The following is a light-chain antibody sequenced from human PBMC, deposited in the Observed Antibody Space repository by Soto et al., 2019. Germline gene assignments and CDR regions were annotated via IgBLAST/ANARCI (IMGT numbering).Light chain of an antibody. Sequence: QSALTQPPSASGSPGQSVTISCTGTSSDVGGYNYVSWYQQHPGKAPKLMIYEVSKRPSGVPDRFSGSKSGNTASLTVSELQAEDEADYYCSSYEGSNNLVFGTGTQVTVL. CDR3: SSYEGSNNLV. CDR2: EVS. V-gene: IGLV2-8*01. J-gene: IGLJ1*01. CDR1: SSDVGGYNY.